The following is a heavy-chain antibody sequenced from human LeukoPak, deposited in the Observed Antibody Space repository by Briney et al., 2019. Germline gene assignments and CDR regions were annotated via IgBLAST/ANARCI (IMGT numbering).Heavy chain of an antibody. J-gene: IGHJ3*02. V-gene: IGHV3-64*01. CDR2: ISSNGGST. CDR3: ARADGYNFCCDAFDI. CDR1: GFTFSSYA. D-gene: IGHD5-24*01. Sequence: GGSLRLSCAASGFTFSSYAMHWVRQAPGKGLEYVSAISSNGGSTYYANSVKGRFTISRDNSKNTLYLQMGSLRAEDMAVYYCARADGYNFCCDAFDIWGQGTVVTVSS.